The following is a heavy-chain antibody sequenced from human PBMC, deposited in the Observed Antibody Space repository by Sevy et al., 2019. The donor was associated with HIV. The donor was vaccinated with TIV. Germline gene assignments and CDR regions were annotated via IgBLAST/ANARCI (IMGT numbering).Heavy chain of an antibody. CDR1: GGSISSYY. V-gene: IGHV4-59*01. CDR2: IYYSGST. CDR3: ARGVVDSILYYYYYMDV. J-gene: IGHJ6*03. Sequence: SETLSLTCTVSGGSISSYYWSWIRQPPGKGLEWIGYIYYSGSTNYIPSLKSRVTISVDTSKNQFSLKLSSVTAADTAVYYCARGVVDSILYYYYYMDVWGKGTTVTVSS. D-gene: IGHD5-12*01.